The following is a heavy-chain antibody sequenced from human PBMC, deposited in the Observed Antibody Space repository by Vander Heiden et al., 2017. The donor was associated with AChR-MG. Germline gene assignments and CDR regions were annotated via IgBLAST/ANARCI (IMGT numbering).Heavy chain of an antibody. CDR1: GYTFTSYG. V-gene: IGHV1-18*01. D-gene: IGHD1-7*01. CDR2: ISAYNGNT. CDR3: ARDDWNYPFSYYGMDV. J-gene: IGHJ6*02. Sequence: QVQLVQSGAEVKKPGASVKVSCKASGYTFTSYGISWVQQAPGQGLEWMGWISAYNGNTNYAQKLQGRVTMTTDTSTSTAYMELRSLRSDDTAVYYCARDDWNYPFSYYGMDVWGQGTTVTVSS.